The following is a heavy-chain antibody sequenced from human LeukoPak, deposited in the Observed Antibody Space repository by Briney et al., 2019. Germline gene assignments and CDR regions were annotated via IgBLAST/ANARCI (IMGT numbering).Heavy chain of an antibody. J-gene: IGHJ5*02. V-gene: IGHV4-38-2*02. Sequence: PSETLSLTCTVSDYSISTIHCWGWIRQPPGKGLEWIGNICQSGSTYYNPSLKSRVILSLDTSRNQFSLRLSSVTAADTAVYYCARGARSSSSWRLGNWFDPWGQGTLVTVSS. D-gene: IGHD6-13*01. CDR1: DYSISTIHC. CDR3: ARGARSSSSWRLGNWFDP. CDR2: ICQSGST.